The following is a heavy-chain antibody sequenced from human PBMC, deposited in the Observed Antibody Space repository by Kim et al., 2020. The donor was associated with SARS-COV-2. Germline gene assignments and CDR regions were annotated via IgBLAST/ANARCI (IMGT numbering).Heavy chain of an antibody. D-gene: IGHD2-2*01. Sequence: SETLSLTCAVSGGSISSSNWWSWVRQPPGKGLEWIGEIYHSGSTNYNPSLKSRVTISVDKSKNQFSLKLSSVTAADTAVYYCASGINYCSSTSCYAYYGMDVWGQGTTVTVS. V-gene: IGHV4-4*02. CDR3: ASGINYCSSTSCYAYYGMDV. CDR1: GGSISSSNW. CDR2: IYHSGST. J-gene: IGHJ6*02.